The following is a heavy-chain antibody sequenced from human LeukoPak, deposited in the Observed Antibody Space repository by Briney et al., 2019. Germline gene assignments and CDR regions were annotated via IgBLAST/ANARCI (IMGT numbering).Heavy chain of an antibody. V-gene: IGHV1-8*01. J-gene: IGHJ4*02. CDR3: ATGGLLWFGEYY. D-gene: IGHD3-10*01. CDR1: GYTFTSYD. Sequence: ASVKVSCKASGYTFTSYDINWVRQATGQALDWMGWMNPNSGNTGYAQKFQGRVTMTRNTSISTAYMELRSLRSEDTAVYYCATGGLLWFGEYYWGQGTLVTVSS. CDR2: MNPNSGNT.